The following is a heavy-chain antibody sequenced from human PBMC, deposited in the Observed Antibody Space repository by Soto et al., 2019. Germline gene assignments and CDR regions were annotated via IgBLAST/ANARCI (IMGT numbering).Heavy chain of an antibody. Sequence: QVQLQESGPGLLKPSQTLSLTCTVSGGSIRSDGYYWSWIRQRPGKGLEWIGNMNYRGITYYNPSLKSRLTISEDTSKNLFSLNLNSVTAADTAVYYCARDGLSGGDSFDIWGQGTMVVVSS. CDR1: GGSIRSDGYY. CDR2: MNYRGIT. D-gene: IGHD3-10*01. J-gene: IGHJ3*02. CDR3: ARDGLSGGDSFDI. V-gene: IGHV4-31*03.